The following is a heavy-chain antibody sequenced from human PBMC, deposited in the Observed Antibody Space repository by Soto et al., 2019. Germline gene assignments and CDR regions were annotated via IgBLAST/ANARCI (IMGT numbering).Heavy chain of an antibody. V-gene: IGHV4-59*01. D-gene: IGHD6-19*01. J-gene: IGHJ4*02. CDR2: IYYSGST. CDR1: GGSISSYY. CDR3: ATSSGWYFDY. Sequence: QVQLQESGPGLVKPSETLSLTCTVSGGSISSYYWSWIRQPPGKGLEWIGYIYYSGSTNYNPSLTSRVTISVDTSKNQFSLKLSSVTAADTAVYYCATSSGWYFDYWGQGTLVTVSS.